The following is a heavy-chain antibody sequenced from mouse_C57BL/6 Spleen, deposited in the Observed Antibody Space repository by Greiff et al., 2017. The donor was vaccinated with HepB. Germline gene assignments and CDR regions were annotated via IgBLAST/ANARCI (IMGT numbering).Heavy chain of an antibody. CDR2: IRNKANGYTT. CDR3: ARYPTAQAVYYFDY. D-gene: IGHD3-2*02. J-gene: IGHJ2*01. CDR1: GFTFTDYY. Sequence: EVNVVESGGGLVQPGGSLSLSCAASGFTFTDYYMSWVRQPPGKALEWLGFIRNKANGYTTEYSASVKGRFTISRDNSQSILYLQMNALRAEDSATYYCARYPTAQAVYYFDYWGQGTTLTVSS. V-gene: IGHV7-3*01.